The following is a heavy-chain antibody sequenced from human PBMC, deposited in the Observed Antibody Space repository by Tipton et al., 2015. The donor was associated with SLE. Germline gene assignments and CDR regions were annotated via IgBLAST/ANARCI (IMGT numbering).Heavy chain of an antibody. Sequence: SLRLSCAASGFTFSNYAINWVRQAPGKGLEWVSGISKSGVTTYYADSVKGRFTISRDNAKNSLYLQMNSLRVEDTGIYYCARDHPPHYWGQGTLVTVSS. J-gene: IGHJ4*02. CDR3: ARDHPPHY. CDR2: ISKSGVTT. V-gene: IGHV3-23*01. CDR1: GFTFSNYA.